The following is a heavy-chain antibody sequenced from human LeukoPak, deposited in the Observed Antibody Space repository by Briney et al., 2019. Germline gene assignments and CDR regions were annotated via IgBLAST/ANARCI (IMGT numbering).Heavy chain of an antibody. CDR1: GYSISSGYY. Sequence: SETLSLTCTVSGYSISSGYYWGWIRQPPGKGLEWIGSIYHSGSTYYNPSLKSRVTISVDTSKNQFSLKLSSVTAADTAVYYCARGVGGSSWYNWFDPWGQGTLVTVSS. J-gene: IGHJ5*02. V-gene: IGHV4-38-2*02. CDR2: IYHSGST. D-gene: IGHD6-13*01. CDR3: ARGVGGSSWYNWFDP.